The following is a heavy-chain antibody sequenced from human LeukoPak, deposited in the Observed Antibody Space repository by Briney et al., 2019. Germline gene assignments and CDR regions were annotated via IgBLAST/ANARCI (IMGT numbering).Heavy chain of an antibody. CDR1: GGSISSYY. D-gene: IGHD6-19*01. CDR2: IYYSGST. Sequence: PSETLSLTCTVSGGSISSYYWTWIRQPPEKGLEWIGYIYYSGSTNYNPSLKSRVTISVDTSKNQFSLKLSSVTAADTAVYYCGGHIGSVWYYFDYWGQGTLVTVSS. V-gene: IGHV4-59*08. CDR3: GGHIGSVWYYFDY. J-gene: IGHJ4*02.